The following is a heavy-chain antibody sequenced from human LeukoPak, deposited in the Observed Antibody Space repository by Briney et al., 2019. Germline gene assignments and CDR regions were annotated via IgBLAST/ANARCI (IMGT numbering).Heavy chain of an antibody. V-gene: IGHV3-53*01. CDR1: GFTVSSNY. CDR3: ARVLAGTVAFDI. D-gene: IGHD6-13*01. CDR2: IYSGGST. J-gene: IGHJ3*02. Sequence: GGSLRLSCAASGFTVSSNYMSWVRQAPGKGLEWVSVIYSGGSTYYADSVKGRFTISRDNSKNTLYLQMNSLRAEDTAVYYCARVLAGTVAFDIWGQGTMVTVSS.